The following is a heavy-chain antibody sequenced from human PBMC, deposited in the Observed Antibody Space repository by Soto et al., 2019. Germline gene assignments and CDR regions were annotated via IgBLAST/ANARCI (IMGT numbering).Heavy chain of an antibody. D-gene: IGHD1-26*01. J-gene: IGHJ3*01. Sequence: GGSLRLSCAASGFTFSSHPMSWVRQAPGKGLEWVSAIAESGDGTAYIDSVKGRFTISRDNFKNTLYLQMNSLRAEDTAVYYCANSLGNYFLSGLPFDLWGQGTMVTFS. CDR3: ANSLGNYFLSGLPFDL. CDR1: GFTFSSHP. CDR2: IAESGDGT. V-gene: IGHV3-23*01.